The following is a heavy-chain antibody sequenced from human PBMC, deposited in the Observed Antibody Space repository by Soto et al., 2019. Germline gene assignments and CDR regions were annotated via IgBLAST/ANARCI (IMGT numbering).Heavy chain of an antibody. CDR1: GVTFSSYW. J-gene: IGHJ6*02. D-gene: IGHD3-16*01. CDR2: IKQDGSEK. Sequence: GGSLRLCCAASGVTFSSYWMSWVRQAPGKGLEWVANIKQDGSEKYYVDSVKGRFTISRDNAKNSLYLQMNSLRAEDTAVYYCAREGFRRVMSHYGMAVWAQGTTVPVSS. V-gene: IGHV3-7*04. CDR3: AREGFRRVMSHYGMAV.